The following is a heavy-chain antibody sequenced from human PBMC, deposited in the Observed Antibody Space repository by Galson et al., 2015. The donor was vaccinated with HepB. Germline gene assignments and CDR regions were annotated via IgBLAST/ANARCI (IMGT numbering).Heavy chain of an antibody. CDR3: ARGGRGDGYNLGY. D-gene: IGHD5-24*01. Sequence: SLRLSCAASGFTFSSYWMSWVRQAPGKGLEWVANIKQDGSEKYYVDSVKGRFTISRDNAKNSLYLQMNSLRAEDTAVYYCARGGRGDGYNLGYWGQGTLVTVSS. J-gene: IGHJ4*02. CDR2: IKQDGSEK. CDR1: GFTFSSYW. V-gene: IGHV3-7*03.